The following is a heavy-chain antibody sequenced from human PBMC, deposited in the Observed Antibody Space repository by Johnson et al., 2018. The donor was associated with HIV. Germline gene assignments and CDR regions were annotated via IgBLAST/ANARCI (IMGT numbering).Heavy chain of an antibody. CDR1: GFTFSSYA. Sequence: QVQLVESGGGLVQPGRSLRLSCAASGFTFSSYAMHWVRQAPGKGLEWVAVISYDGSNKYYADSVKGRFTISRDNSKNTRYLQMNSLRAEDTAVYYCARDGGQLRDAFDIWGQGTMVTVSS. CDR2: ISYDGSNK. D-gene: IGHD1-26*01. V-gene: IGHV3-30-3*01. CDR3: ARDGGQLRDAFDI. J-gene: IGHJ3*02.